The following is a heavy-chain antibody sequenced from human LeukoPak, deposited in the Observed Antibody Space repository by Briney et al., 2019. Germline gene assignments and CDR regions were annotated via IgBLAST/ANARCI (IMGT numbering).Heavy chain of an antibody. CDR2: IYYSGST. Sequence: PSETLSLTCTVSGGSISSYYWSWIRQPPGKGLEWIGYIYYSGSTNYNPSLKSRVTISVDTSKNQFSLKLSSVTAAETAVYYCARQVARSWFDPWGPGTLVTVSS. V-gene: IGHV4-59*08. CDR1: GGSISSYY. J-gene: IGHJ5*02. CDR3: ARQVARSWFDP. D-gene: IGHD1-14*01.